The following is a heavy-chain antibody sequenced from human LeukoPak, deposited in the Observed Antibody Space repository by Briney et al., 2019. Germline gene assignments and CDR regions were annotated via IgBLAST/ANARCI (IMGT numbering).Heavy chain of an antibody. V-gene: IGHV3-30*18. CDR1: GFTFSSYG. Sequence: GSLRLSCAASGFTFSSYGMHWVRQAPGKGLEWVAVISYDGSNIYYADSVKGRFTISRDNSKNTLYLQMNSLRAEDTAVYYCAKIGWELLQDYWGQGTLVTVSS. CDR3: AKIGWELLQDY. J-gene: IGHJ4*02. CDR2: ISYDGSNI. D-gene: IGHD1-26*01.